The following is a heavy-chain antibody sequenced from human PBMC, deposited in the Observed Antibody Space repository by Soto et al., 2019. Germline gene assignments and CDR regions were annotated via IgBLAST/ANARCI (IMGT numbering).Heavy chain of an antibody. Sequence: GGSLRLSCXASGFTFTNYAMHWVRHTPGKGLEWVSTINGNGGHTFYADAVKGRFTISRDNSKNTLYLQMNGLGAEDTAMYYCAKGGSAYCSGGTCYHPFDYWGQGTLVTVSS. V-gene: IGHV3-23*01. CDR1: GFTFTNYA. D-gene: IGHD2-15*01. CDR2: INGNGGHT. J-gene: IGHJ4*02. CDR3: AKGGSAYCSGGTCYHPFDY.